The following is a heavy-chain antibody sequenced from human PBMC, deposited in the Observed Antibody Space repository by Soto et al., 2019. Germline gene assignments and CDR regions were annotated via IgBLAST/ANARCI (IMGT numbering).Heavy chain of an antibody. Sequence: GASVKVSCKASGGTFSSYAISWVRQAPGQGLEWMGGIIPIFGTANYAQKFQGRVTITADESTSTAYMELSSLRSEDTAVYYCARDEMGATPYYYYGMDVWGQGTTVTVSS. V-gene: IGHV1-69*13. CDR3: ARDEMGATPYYYYGMDV. J-gene: IGHJ6*02. CDR2: IIPIFGTA. D-gene: IGHD1-26*01. CDR1: GGTFSSYA.